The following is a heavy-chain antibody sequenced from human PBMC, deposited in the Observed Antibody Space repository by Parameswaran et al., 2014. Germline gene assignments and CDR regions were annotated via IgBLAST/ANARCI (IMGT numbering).Heavy chain of an antibody. CDR2: ISGSGGST. Sequence: VRQAPGKGLEWVSAISGSGGSTYYADSVKGRFTISRDNSKNTLYLQMNSLRAEDTAVYYCAKATLGSYADAFDIWGQGTMVTVSS. CDR3: AKATLGSYADAFDI. J-gene: IGHJ3*02. D-gene: IGHD4-17*01. V-gene: IGHV3-23*01.